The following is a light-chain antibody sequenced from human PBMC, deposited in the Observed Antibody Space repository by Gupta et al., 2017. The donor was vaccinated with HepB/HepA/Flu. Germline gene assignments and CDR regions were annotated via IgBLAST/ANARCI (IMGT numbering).Light chain of an antibody. V-gene: IGKV3D-11*02. J-gene: IGKJ4*01. CDR3: QQRSNWPLT. CDR1: QSVSSY. Sequence: IVFTQSPATLSLSPAERATLSCRSSQSVSSYLAWYQQKPGQAPRLLIYDASNRATGIPARFSGSGPGTDFTLTISSREPEDFAVYYCQQRSNWPLTFGGGTKVEIK. CDR2: DAS.